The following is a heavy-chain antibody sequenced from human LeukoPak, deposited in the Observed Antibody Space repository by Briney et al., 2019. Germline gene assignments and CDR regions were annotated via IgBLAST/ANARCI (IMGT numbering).Heavy chain of an antibody. Sequence: GGSLRLSCAASRFTFSTYWMHWVRQAPGKGLVWVSRINSDGSSTDYADSVKGRFTISRDNAKNTLYLQMNSLKTEDTAVYYCTMIRNWGQGTLVTVSS. J-gene: IGHJ4*02. CDR1: RFTFSTYW. CDR2: INSDGSST. D-gene: IGHD1-14*01. V-gene: IGHV3-74*01. CDR3: TMIRN.